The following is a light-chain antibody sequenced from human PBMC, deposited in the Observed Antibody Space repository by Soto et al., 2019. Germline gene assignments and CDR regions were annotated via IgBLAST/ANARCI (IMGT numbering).Light chain of an antibody. V-gene: IGKV3-20*01. CDR2: DAS. CDR3: QQYGSSVT. J-gene: IGKJ4*01. CDR1: QTIRTS. Sequence: IVMTQSPDTLSLSPGERATLSCRASQTIRTSLAWYQQRPGQAPRLLIFDASRKTFGVPDRFTGGGSGTDFTLTINRLEPEDFGVYFCQQYGSSVTFGGGTKVDIK.